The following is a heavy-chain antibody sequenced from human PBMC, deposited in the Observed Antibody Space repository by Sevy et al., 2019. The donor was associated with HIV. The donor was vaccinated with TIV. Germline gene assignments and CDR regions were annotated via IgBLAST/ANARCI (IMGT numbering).Heavy chain of an antibody. CDR1: GYSFTSYW. CDR2: IDPSDSYT. V-gene: IGHV5-10-1*01. CDR3: ATPIRGVIITDDAFDI. Sequence: EESLKISCKGSGYSFTSYWISWVRQMPGKGLEWMGRIDPSDSYTNYSPSFQGHVTISADKSISTAYLQWSSLKASDTAMYYCATPIRGVIITDDAFDIWGQGTMVTVS. J-gene: IGHJ3*02. D-gene: IGHD3-10*01.